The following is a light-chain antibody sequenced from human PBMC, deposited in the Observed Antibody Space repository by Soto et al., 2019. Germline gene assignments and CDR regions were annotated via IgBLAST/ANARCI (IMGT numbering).Light chain of an antibody. CDR3: QSCDSSLSAWV. V-gene: IGLV1-40*01. CDR2: GNS. Sequence: QSVLTQPPSVSGAPGQRVTISCTGSSSNIGAGYDVHWYQQLPGTAPKLLIYGNSNRPSGVPDRFSGSKSGTSASLAITGLQAEDEADYYSQSCDSSLSAWVFGGGTKLTVL. CDR1: SSNIGAGYD. J-gene: IGLJ3*02.